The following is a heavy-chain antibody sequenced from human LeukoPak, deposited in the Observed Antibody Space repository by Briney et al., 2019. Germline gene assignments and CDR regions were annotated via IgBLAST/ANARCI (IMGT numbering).Heavy chain of an antibody. CDR1: GFTFSDHY. V-gene: IGHV3-72*01. D-gene: IGHD3-22*01. CDR3: ARSHTMIVTGYFDL. J-gene: IGHJ2*01. Sequence: GGSLRLSCAASGFTFSDHYMDWVRQAPGKGLEWVGRTRNKANSYTTEYAASVKGRFTISRDDSKNSLYLQMNSLKTEDTAVYYCARSHTMIVTGYFDLWGRGTLVTVSS. CDR2: TRNKANSYTT.